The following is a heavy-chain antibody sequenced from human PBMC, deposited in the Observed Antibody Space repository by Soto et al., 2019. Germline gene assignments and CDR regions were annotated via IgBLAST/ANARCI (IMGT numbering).Heavy chain of an antibody. CDR2: INHSGST. V-gene: IGHV4-34*01. Sequence: QVQLQQWGAGLLKPSETLSLTCAVYGGSFTGYYWSWIRQPPGKGLEWIGEINHSGSTNYNPAVKSRVTISVDTSKNQFSLKLSSVTAADTAVYYCARGGRQWLVWGQGTLVTVSS. D-gene: IGHD6-19*01. J-gene: IGHJ4*02. CDR1: GGSFTGYY. CDR3: ARGGRQWLV.